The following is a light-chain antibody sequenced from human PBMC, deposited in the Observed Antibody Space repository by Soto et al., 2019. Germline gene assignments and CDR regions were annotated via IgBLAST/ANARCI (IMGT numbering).Light chain of an antibody. Sequence: SYELTQPPSVSVAPGKTARITCGGNNIGSKSVHWYQQKPGQAPVLVIYYDSDRPSGIPERFSGSNSGNTATLTISRVEAGDEAGYYCQVWDSSSDRVVVGGGSKLTVL. CDR3: QVWDSSSDRVV. J-gene: IGLJ2*01. CDR1: NIGSKS. V-gene: IGLV3-21*04. CDR2: YDS.